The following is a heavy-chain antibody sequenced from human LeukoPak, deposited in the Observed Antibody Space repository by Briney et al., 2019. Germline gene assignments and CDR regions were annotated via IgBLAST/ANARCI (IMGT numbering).Heavy chain of an antibody. CDR2: ISGSGGST. D-gene: IGHD2-2*01. V-gene: IGHV3-23*01. CDR3: AKGSSSGMPLFEC. J-gene: IGHJ4*02. CDR1: GFTFSIYA. Sequence: GGSLRLSCAASGFTFSIYAMNWVRQAPGKGLEWVSSISGSGGSTFYADSVKGRFTISRDNSKNTLYLQMNSLRGDDTAVYYCAKGSSSGMPLFECWGQGTLVTVSS.